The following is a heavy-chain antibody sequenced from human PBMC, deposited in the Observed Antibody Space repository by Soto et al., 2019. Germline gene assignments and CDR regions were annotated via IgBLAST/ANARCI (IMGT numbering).Heavy chain of an antibody. CDR3: ARIAASGRGWDV. Sequence: EVQLVESGGGLVQPGGSLRLSCVDSGFTFSRYWMGWVRQAPVKGLEWVGNIKQDGSEENYVDSVKGRFTISRDNAKNSIYLQMNSLRAEDTAVYYCARIAASGRGWDVWGQGTTVVVSS. CDR1: GFTFSRYW. J-gene: IGHJ6*02. CDR2: IKQDGSEE. D-gene: IGHD6-13*01. V-gene: IGHV3-7*01.